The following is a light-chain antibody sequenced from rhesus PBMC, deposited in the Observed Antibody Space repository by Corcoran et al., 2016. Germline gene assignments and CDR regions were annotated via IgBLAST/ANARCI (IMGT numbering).Light chain of an antibody. J-gene: IGLJ1*01. Sequence: QADLTQPPSVSGSPGQSVTISCTGTSSDIGGYNYVSWYQQHPGKAPKLMIYDVSKRPSGVSDRFSGSKSGNTSSLTISGLQAEDEADYYSSSDAASNPFIFGAGTRLTVL. CDR2: DVS. CDR3: SSDAASNPFI. CDR1: SSDIGGYNY. V-gene: IGLV2-23*01.